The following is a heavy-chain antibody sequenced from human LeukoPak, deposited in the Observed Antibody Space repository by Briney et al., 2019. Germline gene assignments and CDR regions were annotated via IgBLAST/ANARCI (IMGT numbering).Heavy chain of an antibody. J-gene: IGHJ4*02. CDR1: GYTFTGYY. Sequence: ASVKVSCMASGYTFTGYYMHWVRQAPGQGLEWMGWINPNSGGTNYAQKFQGGVTMTRDTSISTAYMELSRLRSDGTAVYYCARDKSPGDKDYFDYWGQGTLVTVSS. CDR2: INPNSGGT. D-gene: IGHD7-27*01. CDR3: ARDKSPGDKDYFDY. V-gene: IGHV1-2*02.